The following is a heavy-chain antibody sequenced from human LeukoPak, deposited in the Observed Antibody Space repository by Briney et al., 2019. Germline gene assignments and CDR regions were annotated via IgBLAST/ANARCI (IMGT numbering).Heavy chain of an antibody. CDR3: SWSGEAD. J-gene: IGHJ4*02. V-gene: IGHV3-7*02. D-gene: IGHD3-3*01. CDR2: IEQEGSEK. CDR1: GFTFKRKW. Sequence: GGSLRLSCAASGFTFKRKWMTWVRQTPGKGLEWVADIEQEGSEKYYVDSVKGRFTISSDSAMSSMFLQMDSLRAEDTGVYYCSWSGEADWGQGTLVTVSS.